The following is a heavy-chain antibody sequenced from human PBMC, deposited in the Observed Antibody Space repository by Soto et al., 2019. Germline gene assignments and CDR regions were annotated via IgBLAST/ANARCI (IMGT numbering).Heavy chain of an antibody. V-gene: IGHV3-21*01. J-gene: IGHJ3*02. CDR3: ASLYCSSTSCYPNAFDI. Sequence: PGGSLRLSCAASGFTFSSYSMNWVRQAPGKGLEWVSSISSSSSYIYYADSVKGRFTISRDNAKNSLYLQMNSLRAEDTAVYYCASLYCSSTSCYPNAFDIWGQGTMVT. D-gene: IGHD2-2*01. CDR2: ISSSSSYI. CDR1: GFTFSSYS.